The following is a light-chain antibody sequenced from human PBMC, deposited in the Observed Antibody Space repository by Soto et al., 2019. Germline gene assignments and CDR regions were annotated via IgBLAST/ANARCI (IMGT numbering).Light chain of an antibody. Sequence: EIVMTQSPATLSVSPGERATLSCRASQSVSSNLAWYQQKPGQAPRLLIYGASTRATGIPARFSGSGSGTEFTHTISSIQSEDVAIYYCKHYNNWPPWTFGQGTKVEIK. CDR3: KHYNNWPPWT. J-gene: IGKJ1*01. V-gene: IGKV3-15*01. CDR1: QSVSSN. CDR2: GAS.